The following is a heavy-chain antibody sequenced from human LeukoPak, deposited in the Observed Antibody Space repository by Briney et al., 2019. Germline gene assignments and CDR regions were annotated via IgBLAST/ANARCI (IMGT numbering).Heavy chain of an antibody. V-gene: IGHV3-23*01. CDR1: GFTFSSYV. CDR2: IGGYSLTV. J-gene: IGHJ6*03. D-gene: IGHD3-10*01. Sequence: NPGGSLRLSCAASGFTFSSYVMSWVRQAPGKGLEWVSAIGGYSLTVYNAQSLKGRFTVSRDNSKNTLYLQVTDLRVDDTAVYYCAKGQMVRGVTTSYYMDDWGKGTRVTVSS. CDR3: AKGQMVRGVTTSYYMDD.